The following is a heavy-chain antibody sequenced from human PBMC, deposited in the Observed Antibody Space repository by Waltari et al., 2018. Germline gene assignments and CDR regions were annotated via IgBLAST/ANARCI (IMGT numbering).Heavy chain of an antibody. Sequence: QVQLQESGPGLVKPSETLSPTCTDPSVSINTSYWNWNRQPAGRGLEGIGRIYSGGNSNYNPSLKRRVTMSVDTSKSQLSLKLNSVTAADTAVYYCATDNNRQAFNIWGQGILVTVSS. CDR2: IYSGGNS. V-gene: IGHV4-4*07. CDR3: ATDNNRQAFNI. J-gene: IGHJ3*02. D-gene: IGHD1-20*01. CDR1: SVSINTSY.